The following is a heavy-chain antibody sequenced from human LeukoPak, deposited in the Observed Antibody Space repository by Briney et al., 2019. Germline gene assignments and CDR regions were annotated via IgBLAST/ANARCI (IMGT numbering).Heavy chain of an antibody. CDR2: IYPGDSDT. CDR3: ARQFRDSSGYYSYYFDY. J-gene: IGHJ4*02. Sequence: GESLKISCRGSGYSFTTYWIGWVRQMPGKGLEWMGIIYPGDSDTRYSPSFQGQVTISADKSISTAYLQWSSLKASDTAMYYCARQFRDSSGYYSYYFDYWGQGTLVTVSS. V-gene: IGHV5-51*01. CDR1: GYSFTTYW. D-gene: IGHD3-22*01.